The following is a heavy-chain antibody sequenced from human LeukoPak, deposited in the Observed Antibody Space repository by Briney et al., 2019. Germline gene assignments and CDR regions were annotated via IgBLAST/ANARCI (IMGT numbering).Heavy chain of an antibody. CDR3: AKPLGYCSGGNCHDAFDI. V-gene: IGHV3-30*18. CDR1: GFTFSSYG. CDR2: ISYDGSNK. Sequence: GGSLRLSCAASGFTFSSYGMHWVRQAPGKGLEWVAVISYDGSNKYYADSVKGRFTISRDNSKNTLYLQMNSLRAEDTAVYYCAKPLGYCSGGNCHDAFDIWGQGTMVTVSS. J-gene: IGHJ3*02. D-gene: IGHD2-15*01.